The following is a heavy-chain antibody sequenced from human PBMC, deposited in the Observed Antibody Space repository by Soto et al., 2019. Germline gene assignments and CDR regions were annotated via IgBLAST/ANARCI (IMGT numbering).Heavy chain of an antibody. CDR3: ARGGSSFEGYYYMDV. CDR2: IYYSGST. D-gene: IGHD3-10*01. Sequence: SETLSLTCTVSGGSISSYYWSWIRQPPGKGLEWIGYIYYSGSTNYNPSLKSRVTISVDTSKNQFSLKLSSVTAADTAVYYCARGGSSFEGYYYMDVWGKGTTVTVSS. CDR1: GGSISSYY. J-gene: IGHJ6*03. V-gene: IGHV4-59*01.